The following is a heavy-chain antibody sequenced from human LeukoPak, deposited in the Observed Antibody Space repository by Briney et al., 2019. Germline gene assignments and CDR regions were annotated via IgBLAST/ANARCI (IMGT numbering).Heavy chain of an antibody. CDR3: ARANFDDAFDI. D-gene: IGHD2-8*01. Sequence: SETLSLTCAVYGGSFSGYYWSWIRQPPGKGLEWIGEINHSGSTNYNPSLKSRVTISVDTSKNQFSLKLSSVSAADTAVYYCARANFDDAFDIWGQGTMVTVSS. V-gene: IGHV4-34*01. CDR2: INHSGST. J-gene: IGHJ3*02. CDR1: GGSFSGYY.